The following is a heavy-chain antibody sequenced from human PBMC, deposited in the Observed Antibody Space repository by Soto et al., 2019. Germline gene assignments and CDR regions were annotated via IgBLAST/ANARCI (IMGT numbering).Heavy chain of an antibody. CDR1: VFTFSSYG. V-gene: IGHV3-23*01. J-gene: IGHJ4*02. Sequence: VGSLRLSCASSVFTFSSYGMSWVRHSPGKWLEWVSTLTGGGGNRYSADSVKGRFTISRDNSNNMLYLHMNSLRAEDTAIYYCAKHDPRHGWRAYFDCWGQGARVNVSS. D-gene: IGHD6-19*01. CDR3: AKHDPRHGWRAYFDC. CDR2: LTGGGGNR.